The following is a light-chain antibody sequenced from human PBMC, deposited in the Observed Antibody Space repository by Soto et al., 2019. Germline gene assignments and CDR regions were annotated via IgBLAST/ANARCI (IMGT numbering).Light chain of an antibody. Sequence: DIQMTQSPSTLSASVGDRVTITCRASQSISSWLAWYQQKPGRAPKLLIYDASSLEGGVPSRFSGSGSGTEFTLSISSLQPEDFATYYCQQYNSYVWTFGQGTKVEIK. CDR3: QQYNSYVWT. CDR2: DAS. CDR1: QSISSW. V-gene: IGKV1-5*01. J-gene: IGKJ1*01.